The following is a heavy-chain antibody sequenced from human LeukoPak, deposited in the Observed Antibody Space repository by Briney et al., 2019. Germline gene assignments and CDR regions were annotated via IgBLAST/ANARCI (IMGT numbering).Heavy chain of an antibody. Sequence: GGSLRLSCEASGFTFNNYAMQWVRQAPGKGLEWVSVTYSGGSTYYADSVKGRFTISRDNSKNTLYLQMNSLRAEDTAVYYCAREENYYYDSSGYARYFDYWGQGTLVTVSS. D-gene: IGHD3-22*01. V-gene: IGHV3-66*01. J-gene: IGHJ4*02. CDR3: AREENYYYDSSGYARYFDY. CDR1: GFTFNNYA. CDR2: TYSGGST.